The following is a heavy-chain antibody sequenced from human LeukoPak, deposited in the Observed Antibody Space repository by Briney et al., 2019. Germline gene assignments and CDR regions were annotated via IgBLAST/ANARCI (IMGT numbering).Heavy chain of an antibody. Sequence: ASVKVSCKASGYTFTSYDINWVRQATGQGLEWMGWMNPNSGNTGYAQKFQGRVTMTRNTSISTAYMELSSLRSEDTAGDYCAKEPGVYYGSGSSHGRLTKLFDPWGQGTLV. CDR1: GYTFTSYD. CDR3: AKEPGVYYGSGSSHGRLTKLFDP. V-gene: IGHV1-8*01. J-gene: IGHJ5*02. D-gene: IGHD3-10*01. CDR2: MNPNSGNT.